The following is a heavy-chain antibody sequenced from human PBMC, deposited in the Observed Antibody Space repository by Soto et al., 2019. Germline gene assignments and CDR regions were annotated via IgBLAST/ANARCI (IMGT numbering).Heavy chain of an antibody. Sequence: GGSLRLSCAASGFTFSSYSMNWVRQAPGKGLEWVSYISSSSSTIYYAEFLKGRFTTSRDNAKNSLYLQMNSLRAEDTAVYYCARDSGGDYLYFDYWGQGTLVTVSS. CDR1: GFTFSSYS. CDR2: ISSSSSTI. J-gene: IGHJ4*02. V-gene: IGHV3-48*01. CDR3: ARDSGGDYLYFDY. D-gene: IGHD2-21*02.